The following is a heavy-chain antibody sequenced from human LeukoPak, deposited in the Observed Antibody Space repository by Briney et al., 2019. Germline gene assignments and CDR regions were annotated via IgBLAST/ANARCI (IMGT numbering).Heavy chain of an antibody. D-gene: IGHD3-3*01. CDR2: INHSGST. CDR1: GGSISSYY. Sequence: SETLSLTCTVSGGSISSYYWSWIRQPPGKGLEWIGEINHSGSTNYNPSLKSRVTISVDTSKNQFSLKLSSVTAADTAVYYCARGRAYVLRFLEWSSRAYFDYWGQGTLVTVSS. J-gene: IGHJ4*02. CDR3: ARGRAYVLRFLEWSSRAYFDY. V-gene: IGHV4-34*01.